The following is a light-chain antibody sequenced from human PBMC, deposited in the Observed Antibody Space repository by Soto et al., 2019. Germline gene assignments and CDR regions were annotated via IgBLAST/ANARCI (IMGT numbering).Light chain of an antibody. CDR3: QQYITYPWT. Sequence: DIQMTQSPSTLSASVGDRVTITCRASQSVNCWLAWLQQQPGKAPKLLIYTASRLESEVPSRFSGSGFGTAFPLTSNGLQPDEFATYDCQQYITYPWTFGQGTKV. J-gene: IGKJ1*01. V-gene: IGKV1-5*03. CDR2: TAS. CDR1: QSVNCW.